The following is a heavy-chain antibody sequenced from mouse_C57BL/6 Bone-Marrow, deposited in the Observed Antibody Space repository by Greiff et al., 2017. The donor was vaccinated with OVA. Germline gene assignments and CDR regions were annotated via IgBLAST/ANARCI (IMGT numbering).Heavy chain of an antibody. CDR2: INTKNGGT. CDR1: GYTFTDYN. V-gene: IGHV1-22*01. Sequence: VQLQQSGPELVKPGASVKLSCKASGYTFTDYNMHWVKQSHGKSLEWIGYINTKNGGTSSNQTFKGKATLTANKSSSTAYLELRSLTSEYSAVYYCASWRAYWGQGTLVTVSA. J-gene: IGHJ3*01. CDR3: ASWRAY.